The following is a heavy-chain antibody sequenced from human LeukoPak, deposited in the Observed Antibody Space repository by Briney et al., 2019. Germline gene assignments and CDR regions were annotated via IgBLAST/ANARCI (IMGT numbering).Heavy chain of an antibody. V-gene: IGHV3-23*01. CDR2: ISGSGGTT. CDR1: GFTFSTYV. CDR3: AREVGDGMDV. J-gene: IGHJ6*02. D-gene: IGHD2-15*01. Sequence: GGSLRLSCAASGFTFSTYVVNWVRQAPGKGLEWVSSISGSGGTTYYADSVKGRSTISRDNSKNTLYLQMSSLRVEDTAVYYCAREVGDGMDVWGQGTTVTVSS.